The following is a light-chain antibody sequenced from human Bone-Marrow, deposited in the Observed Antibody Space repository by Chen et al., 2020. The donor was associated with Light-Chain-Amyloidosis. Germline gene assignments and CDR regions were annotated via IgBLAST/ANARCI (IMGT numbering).Light chain of an antibody. CDR2: DVN. J-gene: IGLJ2*01. CDR3: YSYAGSYTL. CDR1: HSDVGGYHY. Sequence: QSALTQPRSVSGSPGQSVTISCTGTHSDVGGYHYVSWYQQYPGKAPKLMIYDVNKRPSGRPDRFAGSKSGITASLTISGRQAEDEADYYCYSYAGSYTLFGGGTKLTVL. V-gene: IGLV2-11*01.